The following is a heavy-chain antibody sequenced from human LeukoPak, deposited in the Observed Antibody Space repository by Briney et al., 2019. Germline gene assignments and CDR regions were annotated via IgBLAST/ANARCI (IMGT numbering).Heavy chain of an antibody. CDR2: IYHSGST. Sequence: PSGTLSLTCAVSGGSISSSNWWSWVRQPPGKGLEWIGEIYHSGSTNYNPSLKSRVTISVDKSKNQFSLKLSSVTAADTAVYYCARMVRFGEFMNWFDPWGQGTLVTVSS. D-gene: IGHD3-10*01. CDR3: ARMVRFGEFMNWFDP. V-gene: IGHV4-4*02. J-gene: IGHJ5*02. CDR1: GGSISSSNW.